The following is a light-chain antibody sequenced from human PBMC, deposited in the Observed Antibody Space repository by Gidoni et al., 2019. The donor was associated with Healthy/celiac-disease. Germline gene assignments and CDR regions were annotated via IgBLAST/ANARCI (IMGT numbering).Light chain of an antibody. CDR2: WAS. J-gene: IGKJ1*01. V-gene: IGKV4-1*01. CDR3: QQCYSTPWT. Sequence: DIVMTQAPDSLAVSLGERATINCKSSQSVLYSSNNKNYLAWYQQKPGQPPNLLIYWASTRESGVPDRFSGSGSGTYFTLTISSLQAEDVAVYYCQQCYSTPWTFGQGTKVEIK. CDR1: QSVLYSSNNKNY.